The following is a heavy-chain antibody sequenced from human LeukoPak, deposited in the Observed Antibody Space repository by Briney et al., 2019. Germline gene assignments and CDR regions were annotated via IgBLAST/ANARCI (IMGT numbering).Heavy chain of an antibody. CDR3: ARSTTIKGWFDP. D-gene: IGHD3-9*01. J-gene: IGHJ5*02. Sequence: SETLSLTCTVSGGSIGSSAYFWGWIRQPPGKGLEWIGSINYSGSTYYSPSLESRVTMSVDTSKNQFSLNLTSVTAADTAVYFCARSTTIKGWFDPWGQGTLVIVSS. CDR1: GGSIGSSAYF. CDR2: INYSGST. V-gene: IGHV4-39*01.